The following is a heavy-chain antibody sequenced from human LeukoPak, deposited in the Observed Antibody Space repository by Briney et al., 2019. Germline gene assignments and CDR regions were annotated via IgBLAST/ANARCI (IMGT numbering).Heavy chain of an antibody. V-gene: IGHV1-24*01. CDR3: ATDLSAACPNYFDY. CDR2: FDPVDGET. CDR1: GYTLTKLS. D-gene: IGHD6-6*01. Sequence: ASVKVSCKVAGYTLTKLSMHWVRHPPGEGREWMGCFDPVDGETIYAQKFKGIVTMTEDTSTDTAYMEVRSLRAEDTAVYYCATDLSAACPNYFDYWGQGTLVTVSS. J-gene: IGHJ4*02.